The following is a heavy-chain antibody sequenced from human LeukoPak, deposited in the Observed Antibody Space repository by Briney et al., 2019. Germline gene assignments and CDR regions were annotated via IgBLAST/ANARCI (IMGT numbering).Heavy chain of an antibody. CDR2: IRYDGSNK. CDR3: AKDRFGEFDY. CDR1: GFTFSNAW. J-gene: IGHJ4*02. D-gene: IGHD2-21*01. Sequence: GGSLRLSCAASGFTFSNAWMSWVRQAPGKGLEWVAFIRYDGSNKYYADSVKGRFTISRDNSKNTLYLQMNSLRAEDTAVYYCAKDRFGEFDYWGQGTLVTVSS. V-gene: IGHV3-30*02.